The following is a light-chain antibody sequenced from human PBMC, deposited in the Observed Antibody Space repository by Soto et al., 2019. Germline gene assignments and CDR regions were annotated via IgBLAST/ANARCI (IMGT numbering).Light chain of an antibody. CDR2: DVS. CDR3: SSYTSSSTDVV. V-gene: IGLV2-14*01. CDR1: SSDVGGYNY. Sequence: QSALTQPASVSGSPGQSITISCTGTSSDVGGYNYVSWYQQHPGKAPKLMIYDVSNRPSGVSNRFSGYKSGNTAPLTISGLQSVDEADYYCSSYTSSSTDVVFGGGTQLTVL. J-gene: IGLJ2*01.